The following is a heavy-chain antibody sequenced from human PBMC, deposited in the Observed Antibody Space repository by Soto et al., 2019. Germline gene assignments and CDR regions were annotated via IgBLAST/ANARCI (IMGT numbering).Heavy chain of an antibody. V-gene: IGHV4-30-4*01. CDR2: IYYSGST. Sequence: QVQLQESGPGLVKPSQTLSLTCTVSGGSISSGDYYWSWIRQPPGKGLEWIGYIYYSGSTYYNPSLKSRVTISVDTSKNQFSLKLSSVTAADTAVYYCVRETSGGFDWLLFDYWGQGTLVTVSS. D-gene: IGHD3-9*01. CDR3: VRETSGGFDWLLFDY. CDR1: GGSISSGDYY. J-gene: IGHJ4*02.